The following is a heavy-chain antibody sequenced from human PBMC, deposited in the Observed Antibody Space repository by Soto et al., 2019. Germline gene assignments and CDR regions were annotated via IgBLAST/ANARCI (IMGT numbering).Heavy chain of an antibody. CDR3: TTLGFDP. Sequence: EVQLVESGGGLVKPGGSLRLSCAASGSTFSHAWMSWVRQVPGKGLEWVGRIKSKTAGGTTDYAAPVKGRFTISRDDSKNTLYLQMNSLNTDDTAVYYCTTLGFDPWGQGTLVTVSS. J-gene: IGHJ5*02. CDR2: IKSKTAGGTT. V-gene: IGHV3-15*01. CDR1: GSTFSHAW.